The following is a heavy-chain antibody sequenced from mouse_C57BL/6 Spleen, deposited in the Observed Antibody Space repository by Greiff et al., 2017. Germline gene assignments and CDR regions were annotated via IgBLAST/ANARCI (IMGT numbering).Heavy chain of an antibody. Sequence: VQLQQSGPELVKPGDSVKISCKASGYSFTGYFMNWVMQSHGKSLEWIGRINPYNGDTFYNQKFKGKATLTVDKSSSTAHMELRSLTSEGSAVYYCARGMGYDAPFDYWGQGTTLTVSS. J-gene: IGHJ2*01. CDR2: INPYNGDT. V-gene: IGHV1-20*01. CDR1: GYSFTGYF. CDR3: ARGMGYDAPFDY. D-gene: IGHD2-2*01.